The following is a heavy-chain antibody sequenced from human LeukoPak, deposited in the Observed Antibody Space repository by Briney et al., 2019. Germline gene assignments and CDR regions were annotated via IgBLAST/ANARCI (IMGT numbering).Heavy chain of an antibody. CDR2: ISYSGST. D-gene: IGHD3-9*01. J-gene: IGHJ5*02. CDR1: GGSISTYY. CDR3: ARRVTGYFPNWFDP. V-gene: IGHV4-39*01. Sequence: SETLSLTCTVSGGSISTYYWGWIRQPPGKGLEWIGSISYSGSTYYNPSLKSRVTMSVDTSKNQFSLKLSSVTAADTAVYYCARRVTGYFPNWFDPWGQGTLVTVSS.